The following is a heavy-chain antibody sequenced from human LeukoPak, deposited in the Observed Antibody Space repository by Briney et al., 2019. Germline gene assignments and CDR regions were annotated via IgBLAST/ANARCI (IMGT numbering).Heavy chain of an antibody. CDR3: ASLGGYCGGDCYSRPFDH. CDR1: GYSISSGYY. D-gene: IGHD2-21*01. Sequence: KSSETLSLTCAVSGYSISSGYYWGWIRQPPGKGLEWIGSIYHSGSTYYNPSLKSRVTISVDTSKNQFSLKLSSVTAADTAVYYCASLGGYCGGDCYSRPFDHWGQGTLVTVSS. V-gene: IGHV4-38-2*01. CDR2: IYHSGST. J-gene: IGHJ4*02.